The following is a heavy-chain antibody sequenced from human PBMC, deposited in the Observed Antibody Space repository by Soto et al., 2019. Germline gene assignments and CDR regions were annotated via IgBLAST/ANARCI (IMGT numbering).Heavy chain of an antibody. CDR3: ARRV. CDR1: GFTFSNYP. J-gene: IGHJ4*02. CDR2: ISAGGDRT. Sequence: EVQVSESGGGLVQPGGSLSLSCAPSGFTFSNYPMNWVRQAPGKGLEWVSGISAGGDRTYYADSVKGRFTIFRDNSKNSVSLRMNSLRVEDTAVYYCARRVWGQGTLVTVSS. V-gene: IGHV3-23*01.